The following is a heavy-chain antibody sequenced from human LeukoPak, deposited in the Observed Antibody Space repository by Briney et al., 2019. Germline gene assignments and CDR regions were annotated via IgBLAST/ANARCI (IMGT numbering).Heavy chain of an antibody. V-gene: IGHV4-59*08. Sequence: SETLSLTCTVSGDSLSSSYWSWIRQPPGKGLEGIGFIYYTGSTNYNPSLKSRVTISVDTSQNQFSLKLSSVTAADTAVYFCARHDGGAGWSSFDYWGQGTLVTVSS. J-gene: IGHJ4*02. D-gene: IGHD2-15*01. CDR2: IYYTGST. CDR3: ARHDGGAGWSSFDY. CDR1: GDSLSSSY.